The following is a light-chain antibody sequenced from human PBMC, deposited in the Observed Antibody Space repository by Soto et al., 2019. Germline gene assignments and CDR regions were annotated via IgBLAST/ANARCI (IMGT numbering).Light chain of an antibody. CDR2: EGN. CDR3: CSYAGGRTYV. V-gene: IGLV2-23*01. Sequence: QSALTQPASVSGSPGQSITISCTGTSSDAGSYNLVSWYQQHPGKAPKLLIYEGNKRPSGVSDGFSGSKSGNTASLTISGLRAEDEADYYCCSYAGGRTYVFGSGTKLTVL. CDR1: SSDAGSYNL. J-gene: IGLJ1*01.